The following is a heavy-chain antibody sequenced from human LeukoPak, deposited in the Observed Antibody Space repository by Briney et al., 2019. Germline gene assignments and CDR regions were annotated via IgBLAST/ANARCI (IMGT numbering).Heavy chain of an antibody. CDR1: GYTFTGYY. Sequence: ASVKVSCTASGYTFTGYYMHWVRQAPGQGLEWMGWINPNSGGTNYAQKFQGWVTMTRDTSISTAYMELSSLRSEDTAGYYCARDTSYYGMDVWGQGTTVTVSS. V-gene: IGHV1-2*04. D-gene: IGHD3-3*01. CDR3: ARDTSYYGMDV. J-gene: IGHJ6*02. CDR2: INPNSGGT.